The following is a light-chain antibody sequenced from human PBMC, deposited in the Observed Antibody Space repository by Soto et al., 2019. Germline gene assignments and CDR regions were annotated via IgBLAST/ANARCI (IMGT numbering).Light chain of an antibody. CDR2: NNN. V-gene: IGLV1-44*01. J-gene: IGLJ2*01. CDR1: SSNIGSNA. CDR3: AALDERLNGPI. Sequence: QSALTQSSSASGTPGQRATISCSGSSSNIGSNAVYWYQQLPGTAPKLLIYNNNERPSGVPDRFSGSKSGTSASLAISGLQSDDEAVYYCAALDERLNGPIFGGGTKLTVL.